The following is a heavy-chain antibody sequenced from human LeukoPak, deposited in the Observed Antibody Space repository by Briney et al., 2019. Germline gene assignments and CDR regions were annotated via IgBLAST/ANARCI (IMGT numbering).Heavy chain of an antibody. Sequence: GGSLRLSCAASGFTFSDYYMSWIRQAPGKGLEWVSYISSSGSTIYYADSVKGRFTISRDNAKNPLYLQMNSLRAEDTAVYYCARVIAEYYYDSSGYYWDYFDYWGQGTLVTVSS. D-gene: IGHD3-22*01. J-gene: IGHJ4*02. CDR3: ARVIAEYYYDSSGYYWDYFDY. CDR1: GFTFSDYY. CDR2: ISSSGSTI. V-gene: IGHV3-11*01.